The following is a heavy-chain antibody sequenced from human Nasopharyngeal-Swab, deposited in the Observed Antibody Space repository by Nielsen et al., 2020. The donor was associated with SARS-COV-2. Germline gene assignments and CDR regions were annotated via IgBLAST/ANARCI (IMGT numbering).Heavy chain of an antibody. CDR2: ISSSGSTI. J-gene: IGHJ4*02. CDR3: VRGGYFDWSFGY. CDR1: GITFSSYE. Sequence: GESLKISCAASGITFSSYEMNWVRQAPGKGLEWVSYISSSGSTIYYADSVKGRFTISRDNARNALHLQMHSLGAEDTAVYYCVRGGYFDWSFGYWGQGTLVTVSS. V-gene: IGHV3-48*03. D-gene: IGHD3-9*01.